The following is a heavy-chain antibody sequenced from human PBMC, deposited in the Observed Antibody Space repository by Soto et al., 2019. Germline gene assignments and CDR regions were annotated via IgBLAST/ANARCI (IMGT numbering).Heavy chain of an antibody. CDR2: IWYDGSNK. CDR3: ATKWGGPPVAGRELSYY. Sequence: QVQLVESGGGVVQPGRSLRLSCAASGFTFSSYGMHWVRQAPGKGLEWVAVIWYDGSNKYYADSVKGRFTISRDNSKNPLYLQMNSLIAEDTAVYYCATKWGGPPVAGRELSYYWGQGPLVTVSS. CDR1: GFTFSSYG. V-gene: IGHV3-33*01. D-gene: IGHD6-19*01. J-gene: IGHJ4*02.